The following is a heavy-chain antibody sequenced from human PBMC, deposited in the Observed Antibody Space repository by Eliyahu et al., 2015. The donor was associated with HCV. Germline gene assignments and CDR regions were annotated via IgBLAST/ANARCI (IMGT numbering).Heavy chain of an antibody. J-gene: IGHJ4*02. CDR2: IKKDGSEK. D-gene: IGHD2-2*01. Sequence: EEQLVESGGGLVQPGGSLRLSSEASGFTFSGYCMSWVRQAPGKGLEWVANIKKDGSEKYYVDSVKGRFTISRDNAKNSVDLQMNSLTAEDTGVYYCARATTSGCSSACCNVDFWGLGTLVTVSS. V-gene: IGHV3-7*01. CDR1: GFTFSGYC. CDR3: ARATTSGCSSACCNVDF.